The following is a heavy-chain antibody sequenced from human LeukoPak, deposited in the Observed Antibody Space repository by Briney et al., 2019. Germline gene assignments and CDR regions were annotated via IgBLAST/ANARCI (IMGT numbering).Heavy chain of an antibody. CDR2: ISAYNGNT. CDR1: GYTFTSYG. CDR3: ARIWAEFQLVCDL. D-gene: IGHD6-13*01. Sequence: ASVKVSCKASGYTFTSYGISWVRQAPGQGLDWMGWISAYNGNTNYAQKRQARVTMTTDTSTSTAYMELRSLTSDDTAVYYCARIWAEFQLVCDLWGQGTLVTVSP. J-gene: IGHJ4*02. V-gene: IGHV1-18*01.